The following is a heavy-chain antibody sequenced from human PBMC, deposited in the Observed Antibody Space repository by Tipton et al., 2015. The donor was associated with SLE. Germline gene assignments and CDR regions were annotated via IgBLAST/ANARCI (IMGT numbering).Heavy chain of an antibody. J-gene: IGHJ6*02. CDR1: GYSFTNYW. D-gene: IGHD1-20*01. V-gene: IGHV5-51*03. CDR3: AGRSGITTTTRGYSYGLDV. CDR2: THPGDSDT. Sequence: VQLVQSGAEVKKPGESLKISCKGSGYSFTNYWIAWVRQMPGKGLEWMGITHPGDSDTRYSPSFQGQVTISADKSSSTAYLQWSSLKAPDTAIYYCAGRSGITTTTRGYSYGLDVWCQGTTVTVSS.